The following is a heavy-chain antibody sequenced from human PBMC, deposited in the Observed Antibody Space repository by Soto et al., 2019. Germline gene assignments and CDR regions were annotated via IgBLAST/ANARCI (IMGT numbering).Heavy chain of an antibody. CDR3: ARGPNYYNSARGWFDP. J-gene: IGHJ5*02. CDR1: GGSIISGDYY. V-gene: IGHV4-30-4*01. D-gene: IGHD3-10*01. CDR2: IYYSGST. Sequence: PSETLSLTCTVSGGSIISGDYYWMWIRQPPGKGLEWIGYIYYSGSTYYNPSLKSRVTISVDTSKNQFSLKLSSVTAADTAVYYCARGPNYYNSARGWFDPWGQGTLVTVSS.